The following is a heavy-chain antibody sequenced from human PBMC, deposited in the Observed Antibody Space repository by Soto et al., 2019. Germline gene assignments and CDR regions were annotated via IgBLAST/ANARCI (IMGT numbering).Heavy chain of an antibody. V-gene: IGHV1-18*01. CDR3: ARESQKVVVAATCYWYFDL. Sequence: QVQLVQSGAEVKKPGASVKVSCKASGYTFTSYGISWVRQAPGQGLEWMGWISAYNGNTNYAQKLQGRVTMTTDTPTSTAYMELRSLRSDDTAVYYCARESQKVVVAATCYWYFDLWGRGTLVTVSS. CDR1: GYTFTSYG. J-gene: IGHJ2*01. CDR2: ISAYNGNT. D-gene: IGHD2-15*01.